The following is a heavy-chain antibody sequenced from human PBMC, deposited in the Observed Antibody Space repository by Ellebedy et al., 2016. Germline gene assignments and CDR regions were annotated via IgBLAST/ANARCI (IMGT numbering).Heavy chain of an antibody. CDR1: GFTVSSNY. V-gene: IGHV3-53*01. J-gene: IGHJ4*02. CDR3: AGQTGGGSY. Sequence: GESLKISCAASGFTVSSNYMSWVRQAPGKGLKWVSVIYSGGSTYYADSVKGRFTISRDNSKNTLYLQMNSLRAEDTAVYYCAGQTGGGSYWGQGTLVTVSS. CDR2: IYSGGST. D-gene: IGHD1-26*01.